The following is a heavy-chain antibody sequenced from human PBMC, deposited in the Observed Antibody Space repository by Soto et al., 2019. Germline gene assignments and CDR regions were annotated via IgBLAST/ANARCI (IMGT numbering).Heavy chain of an antibody. CDR3: AKNRGPGGDYANDAFDI. J-gene: IGHJ3*02. CDR1: VFTFSSYA. D-gene: IGHD4-17*01. CDR2: ISGSGGST. Sequence: EVQLLESGGGLVQPGGSLRLSCAASVFTFSSYAMSWVRQAPGKGLEWVSAISGSGGSTYYADSVKGRFTISRDNSKNTLSLQMNSLRAEDTGVYYCAKNRGPGGDYANDAFDIWGQGTMVTVSS. V-gene: IGHV3-23*01.